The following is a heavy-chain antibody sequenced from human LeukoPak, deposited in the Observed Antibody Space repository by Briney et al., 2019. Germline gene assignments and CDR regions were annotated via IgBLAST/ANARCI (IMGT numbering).Heavy chain of an antibody. V-gene: IGHV4-59*01. Sequence: PSETLSLTCSVSGASIGTYHWTWIRQPPGKGLEWIGYFSYSGSTYSNPSLKSRVTMSVDTSNNQFSLKLTSVTAADTAVYFCAREVDYGDPVFDNWGQGTLVTVSS. CDR1: GASIGTYH. J-gene: IGHJ4*02. CDR3: AREVDYGDPVFDN. D-gene: IGHD4-17*01. CDR2: FSYSGST.